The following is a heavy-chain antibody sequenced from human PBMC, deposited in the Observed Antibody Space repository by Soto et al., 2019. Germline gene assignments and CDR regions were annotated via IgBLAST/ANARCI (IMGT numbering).Heavy chain of an antibody. J-gene: IGHJ4*02. Sequence: GGSLRLSCAGPGFTLSTYAMNWVRQAPGKGLEWVSVIYSGGSTYYADSVKGRFTISRDNSKNTLYLQMNSLRAEDTAVCYCAREGRYCSGGSCYLSNFDYWGQGTLVTVSS. D-gene: IGHD2-15*01. V-gene: IGHV3-66*01. CDR2: IYSGGST. CDR1: GFTLSTYA. CDR3: AREGRYCSGGSCYLSNFDY.